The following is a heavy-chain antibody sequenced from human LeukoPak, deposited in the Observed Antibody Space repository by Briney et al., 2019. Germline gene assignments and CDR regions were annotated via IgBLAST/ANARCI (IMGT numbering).Heavy chain of an antibody. CDR2: IYYSGST. J-gene: IGHJ3*02. CDR3: ARVLAYCGGDCYSPDAFDI. Sequence: PSQTLSLTCTVSGGSISSGDYYWSWIRQPPGKGLEWIGYIYYSGSTYYNPSLKSRVTISVDTSKNQFSLKLSSVTAADTAVYYCARVLAYCGGDCYSPDAFDIWGQGTMVAVSS. V-gene: IGHV4-30-4*01. D-gene: IGHD2-21*02. CDR1: GGSISSGDYY.